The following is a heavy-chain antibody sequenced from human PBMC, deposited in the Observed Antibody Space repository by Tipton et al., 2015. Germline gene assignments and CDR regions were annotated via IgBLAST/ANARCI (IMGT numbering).Heavy chain of an antibody. CDR2: IYYRGST. Sequence: TLSLTCTVSGGSITTSIYYWGWIRQPPGKGLEWIGSIYYRGSTYSNPPLKSRVTISVDTSKNQFSLKLSSVTAADTAVYYCASLSRGYYYDSSGYHYWGQGTLVTVSS. CDR3: ASLSRGYYYDSSGYHY. CDR1: GGSITTSIYY. V-gene: IGHV4-39*01. D-gene: IGHD3-22*01. J-gene: IGHJ4*02.